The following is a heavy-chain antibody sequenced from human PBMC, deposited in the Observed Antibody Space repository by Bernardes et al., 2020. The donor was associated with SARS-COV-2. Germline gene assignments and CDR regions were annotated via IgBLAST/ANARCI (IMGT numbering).Heavy chain of an antibody. V-gene: IGHV4-39*01. CDR2: VHSSGTS. D-gene: IGHD2-21*01. CDR1: GGSVSSSNYY. Sequence: SETLSLTRTVSGGSVSSSNYYWGWIRQPPGKGLEWIGSVHSSGTSYYNPSLQSRIRASIDRSNTQFSLSLTYVTAADTAVYYCAGSSCGIDCYIGGLRSWDYGRDIWGQGTTVTVSS. J-gene: IGHJ6*02. CDR3: AGSSCGIDCYIGGLRSWDYGRDI.